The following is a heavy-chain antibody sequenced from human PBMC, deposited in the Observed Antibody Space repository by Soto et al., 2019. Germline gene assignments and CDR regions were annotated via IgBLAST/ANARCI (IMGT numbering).Heavy chain of an antibody. D-gene: IGHD2-2*01. CDR2: IYYSGST. Sequence: SETLSLTCTVSGGSISSGDYYWSWIRQPPGKGLEWIGYIYYSGSTYYNPSLKSRVTISVDTSKNQFSLKLSSVTAADTAVYYCARAKFTLLGYCISTSCYGLDWFDPWGQGTLVTSPQ. J-gene: IGHJ5*02. V-gene: IGHV4-30-4*01. CDR1: GGSISSGDYY. CDR3: ARAKFTLLGYCISTSCYGLDWFDP.